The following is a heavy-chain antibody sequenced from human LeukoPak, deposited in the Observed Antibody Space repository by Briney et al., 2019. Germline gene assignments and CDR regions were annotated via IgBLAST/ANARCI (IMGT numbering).Heavy chain of an antibody. Sequence: PGGSLRLSCAASGFTFSGSAMHWVRQASGKGPEWVGRIRSKANSYATAYAASVKGRFTISRDDSKNAAYLQMNSLKTEDTAVYYCTRPSSTMMPDYWGQGTLVTVSS. D-gene: IGHD3-22*01. CDR2: IRSKANSYAT. J-gene: IGHJ4*02. CDR1: GFTFSGSA. V-gene: IGHV3-73*01. CDR3: TRPSSTMMPDY.